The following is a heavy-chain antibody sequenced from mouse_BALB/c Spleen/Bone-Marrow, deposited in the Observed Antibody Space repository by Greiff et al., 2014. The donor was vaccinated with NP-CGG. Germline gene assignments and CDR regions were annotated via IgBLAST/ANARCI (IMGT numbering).Heavy chain of an antibody. Sequence: VKLQESGPGLVAPSQSLPITCTVSGFSLTNYGVHWVRQPPGKGLEWLGVIWADGSTNYNSALTFRLSISKDNSKSQVFFKMNSLQTDDAAMYYCARITTAAGAMDYWGQGTSVTVSS. CDR1: GFSLTNYG. V-gene: IGHV2-9*02. CDR2: IWADGST. J-gene: IGHJ4*01. D-gene: IGHD1-2*01. CDR3: ARITTAAGAMDY.